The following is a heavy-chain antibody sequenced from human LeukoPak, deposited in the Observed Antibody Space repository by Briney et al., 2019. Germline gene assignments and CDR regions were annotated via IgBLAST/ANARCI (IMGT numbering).Heavy chain of an antibody. CDR1: GGSISSYY. V-gene: IGHV4-59*01. J-gene: IGHJ5*02. D-gene: IGHD3-9*01. CDR3: ARENPLLTAKGIVDP. CDR2: IYYSGST. Sequence: ASETLSLTCTVSGGSISSYYWSWIRQPPGKGLEWIGYIYYSGSTNYNPSLKSRVTISVGTSKNQFSLKLSSVTAADTAVYYCARENPLLTAKGIVDPWGQGTLVTVSS.